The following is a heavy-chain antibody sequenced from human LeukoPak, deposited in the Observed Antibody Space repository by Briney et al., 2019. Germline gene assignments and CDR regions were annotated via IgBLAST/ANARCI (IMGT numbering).Heavy chain of an antibody. CDR3: ARRDCSSASCSFDY. Sequence: SETLSLTCTVSGGSIGSYYWSWIRQPPGKGLEWLGYIYYSGSTNYNPSLKSRVTISIDTSKNQFSLKLSSVTAADTAVYYCARRDCSSASCSFDYWGQGTLVTVSS. CDR1: GGSIGSYY. V-gene: IGHV4-59*01. J-gene: IGHJ4*02. D-gene: IGHD2-2*01. CDR2: IYYSGST.